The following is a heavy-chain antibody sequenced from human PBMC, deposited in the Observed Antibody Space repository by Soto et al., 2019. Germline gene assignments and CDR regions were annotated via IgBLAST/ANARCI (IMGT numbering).Heavy chain of an antibody. J-gene: IGHJ4*02. CDR3: ARVGTDYGSGSPYYSDY. Sequence: SLRLSCAASGFSFRSYYLNWVRQAPGRGLEWVSSISPSSSFLSYADSVKGRFTISRDNAKSSVHLQMNSLRAEDTAVYFCARVGTDYGSGSPYYSDYWGRGTRVTVSS. V-gene: IGHV3-21*06. CDR2: ISPSSSFL. CDR1: GFSFRSYY. D-gene: IGHD3-10*01.